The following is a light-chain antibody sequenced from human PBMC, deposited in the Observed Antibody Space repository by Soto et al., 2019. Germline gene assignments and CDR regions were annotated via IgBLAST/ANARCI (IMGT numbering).Light chain of an antibody. J-gene: IGLJ3*02. CDR3: SSYAGSNGLL. CDR2: EVI. CDR1: SSDVGGYDY. V-gene: IGLV2-8*01. Sequence: QAVVTQPPSASGSPGQSVTISCAGTSSDVGGYDYVSWYQQHPTKAPKLLIYEVIKRPSGVPDRFSGSKSGNTASLTVSGLQGDDEADYYCSSYAGSNGLLFGGGTQLTVL.